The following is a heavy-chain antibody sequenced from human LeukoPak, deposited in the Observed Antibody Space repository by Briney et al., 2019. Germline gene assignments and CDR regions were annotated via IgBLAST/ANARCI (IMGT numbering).Heavy chain of an antibody. V-gene: IGHV4-4*07. D-gene: IGHD5-24*01. J-gene: IGHJ4*02. CDR3: TRGQDGYDDY. CDR2: IYVSEST. CDR1: GGSISGYY. Sequence: SETLSPTCTVSGGSISGYYWNWIRQPAGKGLEWIGRIYVSESTNYNPSLKSRVTMSVDTSKNQFSLKMSSVTAADTAVYCCTRGQDGYDDYWGQGTLVTVSS.